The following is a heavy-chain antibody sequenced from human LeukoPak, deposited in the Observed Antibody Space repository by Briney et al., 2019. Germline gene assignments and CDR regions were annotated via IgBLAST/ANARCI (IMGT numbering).Heavy chain of an antibody. Sequence: GGSLRLSCAASAFTFSNAWMNWVRQAPGKGLEWVARVKSKAVGEPTSYAAPVKGRFSILRDDSRDMVYVQINRLEVEDTAVYYCATCNGDCYFNLWGQGTLVIVS. CDR2: VKSKAVGEPT. V-gene: IGHV3-15*06. CDR1: AFTFSNAW. CDR3: ATCNGDCYFNL. J-gene: IGHJ4*02. D-gene: IGHD2-21*02.